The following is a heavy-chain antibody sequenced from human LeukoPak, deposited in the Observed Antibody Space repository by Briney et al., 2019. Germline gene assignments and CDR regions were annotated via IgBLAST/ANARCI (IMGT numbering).Heavy chain of an antibody. V-gene: IGHV1-18*01. Sequence: ASVKVSCKASGYTFTSYGISWVRQAPGQGLEWMGWISGYNGNTNYAQKLEGRVTMTTDTSTSTVYMEPRRLRSDDTSVYYCAREEVRRAVAGYFDNWGQGTLVTVSS. D-gene: IGHD6-19*01. CDR2: ISGYNGNT. J-gene: IGHJ4*02. CDR1: GYTFTSYG. CDR3: AREEVRRAVAGYFDN.